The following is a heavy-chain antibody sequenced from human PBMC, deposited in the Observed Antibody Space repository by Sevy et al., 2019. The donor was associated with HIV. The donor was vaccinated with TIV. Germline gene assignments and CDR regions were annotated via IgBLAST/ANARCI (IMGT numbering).Heavy chain of an antibody. Sequence: GGSLRLSCAASGITLTPYWMHWVRQAPGKGLEGVSVIHSDDTTYHADSVKDRFTISRDNFKNTLYLHMSSLRAEDTAVYYCARGKSGYGYALNYWGQGTLVTVSS. CDR1: GITLTPYW. J-gene: IGHJ4*02. CDR3: ARGKSGYGYALNY. CDR2: IHSDDTT. D-gene: IGHD5-18*01. V-gene: IGHV3-66*01.